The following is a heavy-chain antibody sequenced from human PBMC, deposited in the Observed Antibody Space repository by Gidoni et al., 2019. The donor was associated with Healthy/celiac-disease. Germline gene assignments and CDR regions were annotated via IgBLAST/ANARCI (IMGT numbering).Heavy chain of an antibody. D-gene: IGHD3-3*01. V-gene: IGHV3-9*01. CDR1: GFTFDDYA. CDR2: ISWNSGSI. Sequence: EVQLVESGGGLVQPGRSLRLSCAASGFTFDDYAMHWVRQAPGKGLEWVSGISWNSGSIGYADSVKGRFTISRDNAKNSLYLQMNSLRAEDTALHYCAKDAHDFWSGYDYWGQGTLVTVSS. J-gene: IGHJ4*02. CDR3: AKDAHDFWSGYDY.